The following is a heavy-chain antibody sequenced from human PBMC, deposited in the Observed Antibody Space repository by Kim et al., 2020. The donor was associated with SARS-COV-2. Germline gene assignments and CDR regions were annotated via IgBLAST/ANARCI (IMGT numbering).Heavy chain of an antibody. CDR3: ARQLRSWAYYFDY. D-gene: IGHD6-13*01. J-gene: IGHJ4*02. Sequence: NPSLNGRVTISVDTSKNQFSLKLSSVTAADTAVYYCARQLRSWAYYFDYWGQGTLVTVSS. V-gene: IGHV4-30-2*03.